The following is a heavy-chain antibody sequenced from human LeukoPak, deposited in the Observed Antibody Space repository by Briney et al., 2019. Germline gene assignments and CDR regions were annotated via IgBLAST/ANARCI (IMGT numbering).Heavy chain of an antibody. Sequence: ASVKVSCKASGGTFSSYAISWVRQAPGQGLEWMGGIIPIFGTANYAQKFQGRVTITADESTSTAYMELSSLRSEDTAVYYCARGSGWYYYYYYMDVWGKGTTVTISS. D-gene: IGHD6-19*01. CDR3: ARGSGWYYYYYYMDV. CDR1: GGTFSSYA. CDR2: IIPIFGTA. V-gene: IGHV1-69*13. J-gene: IGHJ6*03.